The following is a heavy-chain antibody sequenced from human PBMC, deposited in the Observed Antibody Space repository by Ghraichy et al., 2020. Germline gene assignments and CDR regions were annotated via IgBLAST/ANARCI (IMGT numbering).Heavy chain of an antibody. Sequence: GESLNISCVASGFTVSSYALHWVRQAPGKGLEWMAVISYDGSNHYYAGSVKGRFTVSRDISKNTVYLLMNSLRAEDRAVYYCARDGSGTHYGCFDSWGQGTVVTVSS. V-gene: IGHV3-30-3*01. CDR1: GFTVSSYA. D-gene: IGHD1-26*01. CDR2: ISYDGSNH. J-gene: IGHJ5*01. CDR3: ARDGSGTHYGCFDS.